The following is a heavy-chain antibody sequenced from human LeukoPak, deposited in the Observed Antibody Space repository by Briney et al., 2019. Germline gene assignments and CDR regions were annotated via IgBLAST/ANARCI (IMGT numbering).Heavy chain of an antibody. D-gene: IGHD3-10*01. J-gene: IGHJ3*02. CDR2: IYPGDSDT. CDR3: ARLGDLDAFDI. CDR1: GYSFTNYW. Sequence: GESLKISCXGSGYSFTNYWIGWVRQMPGKGLEWMGIIYPGDSDTRYSPSFQGQVTFSADKSINTAYLQWSSLQASDTAMYYCARLGDLDAFDIWGQGTMVTVSS. V-gene: IGHV5-51*01.